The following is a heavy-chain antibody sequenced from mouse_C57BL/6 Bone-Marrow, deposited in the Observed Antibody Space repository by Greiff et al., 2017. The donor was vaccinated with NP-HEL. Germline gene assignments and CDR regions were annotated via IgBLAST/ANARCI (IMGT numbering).Heavy chain of an antibody. CDR1: GFTFSSYG. Sequence: EVQLVESGGDLVKPGGSLKLSCAASGFTFSSYGMSWVRPTPDKRLEWVATISSGGSYTYYPDSLKGRFTLTRDNAKNTLYLQMSSLKSEDTAMYYCARQWSYWYFDVWGTGTTVTVSS. D-gene: IGHD1-1*02. V-gene: IGHV5-6*01. CDR2: ISSGGSYT. CDR3: ARQWSYWYFDV. J-gene: IGHJ1*03.